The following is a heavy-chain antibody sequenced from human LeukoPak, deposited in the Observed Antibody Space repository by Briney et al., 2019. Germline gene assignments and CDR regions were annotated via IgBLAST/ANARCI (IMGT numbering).Heavy chain of an antibody. CDR2: FDPEDGET. J-gene: IGHJ4*02. CDR3: ATDEPSGYYYDSSGYYHLVY. Sequence: ASVKVSCKVSGYTLTELSMHWVRQAPGKGLEWMGGFDPEDGETIYAQKFQGRVTMTEDTSTDTAYMELSSLRSEDTAVYYCATDEPSGYYYDSSGYYHLVYWGQGTLVTVSS. CDR1: GYTLTELS. D-gene: IGHD3-22*01. V-gene: IGHV1-24*01.